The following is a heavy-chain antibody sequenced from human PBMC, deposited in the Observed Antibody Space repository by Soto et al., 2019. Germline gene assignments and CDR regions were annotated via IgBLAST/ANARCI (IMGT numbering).Heavy chain of an antibody. CDR2: ISAYNGNT. CDR3: ARGEADYYDSSPYGMAF. CDR1: GYTFTSYG. D-gene: IGHD3-22*01. J-gene: IGHJ6*02. Sequence: ASVKVSCKASGYTFTSYGGSWVRQAPGQGLEWMGWISAYNGNTNYAQKLQGRVTMTTDTSTSTAYMELRSLRSDDTAVYYCARGEADYYDSSPYGMAFWGQGTTVTVSS. V-gene: IGHV1-18*01.